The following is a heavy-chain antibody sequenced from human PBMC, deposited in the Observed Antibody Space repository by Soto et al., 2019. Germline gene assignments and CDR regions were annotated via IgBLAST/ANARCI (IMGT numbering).Heavy chain of an antibody. CDR3: ARHVYGEGLRS. V-gene: IGHV4-39*01. CDR1: GDSTSSSGSY. D-gene: IGHD4-17*01. Sequence: QLQLQESGPGLVEPSETLSLTCTVSGDSTSSSGSYWGWIRQPPGKGLEWIATFYYSGNTYYNPSLRSRATISVDSSRSQFSLKLTSVTATDTAVYFCARHVYGEGLRSWGQGTLVTVSS. CDR2: FYYSGNT. J-gene: IGHJ5*02.